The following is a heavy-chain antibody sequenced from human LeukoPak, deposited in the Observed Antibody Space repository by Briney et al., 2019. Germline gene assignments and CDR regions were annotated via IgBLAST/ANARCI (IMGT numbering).Heavy chain of an antibody. CDR1: GYTFTSYG. V-gene: IGHV1-18*01. CDR2: ISAYNGNT. Sequence: ASVKVSCKASGYTFTSYGISWVRQAPGQGLEWMGWISAYNGNTNYAQKLQGRVTMTTDTSTSTAYMELRSLRSDDTAVYYCARLYCSSTSCYWVDVWGKGTTVTASS. D-gene: IGHD2-2*01. CDR3: ARLYCSSTSCYWVDV. J-gene: IGHJ6*04.